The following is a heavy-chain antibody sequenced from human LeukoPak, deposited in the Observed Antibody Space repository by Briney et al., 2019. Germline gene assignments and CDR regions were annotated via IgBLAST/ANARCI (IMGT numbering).Heavy chain of an antibody. CDR1: GYTFTSYY. J-gene: IGHJ4*02. V-gene: IGHV1-46*01. CDR3: ATPNEPGTTGTTWYFDY. CDR2: INPSGGST. D-gene: IGHD1-1*01. Sequence: GASVKVSCKASGYTFTSYYMHWVRQAPGQGLEWMGIINPSGGSTSYAQKFQGRVTMTRGTSTSTVYMELSSLRSEDTAVYYCATPNEPGTTGTTWYFDYWGQGTLVTVSS.